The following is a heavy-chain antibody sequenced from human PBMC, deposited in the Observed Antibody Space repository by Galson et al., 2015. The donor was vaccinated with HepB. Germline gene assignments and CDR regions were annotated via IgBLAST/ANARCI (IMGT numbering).Heavy chain of an antibody. Sequence: SVKVSCKASGYTFTSYYMHWVRQAPGQGLEWMGIINPSGGSTSYAQKFQGRVTMTRDTSTSTVYMELSSLRSEDTAVYYCAREHIAARPAHAFDIWGQGTMVTVSS. J-gene: IGHJ3*02. CDR1: GYTFTSYY. V-gene: IGHV1-46*01. CDR3: AREHIAARPAHAFDI. CDR2: INPSGGST. D-gene: IGHD6-6*01.